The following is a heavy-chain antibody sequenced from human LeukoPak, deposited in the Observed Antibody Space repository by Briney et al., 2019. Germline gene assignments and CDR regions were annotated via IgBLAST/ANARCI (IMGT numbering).Heavy chain of an antibody. J-gene: IGHJ4*02. Sequence: SETLSLTCAVYGGSFSGYYWSWIRQPPGKGLEWIGEINHSGSTNYNPSLKSRVTISVDTPKNQFSPKLSSVTAADTAVYYCARSPLYGDYDWFDYWGQGTLVTVSS. D-gene: IGHD4-17*01. CDR1: GGSFSGYY. V-gene: IGHV4-34*01. CDR3: ARSPLYGDYDWFDY. CDR2: INHSGST.